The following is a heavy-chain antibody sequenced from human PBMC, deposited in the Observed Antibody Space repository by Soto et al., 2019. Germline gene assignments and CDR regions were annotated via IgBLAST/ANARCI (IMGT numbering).Heavy chain of an antibody. CDR3: SRGPRNADF. CDR1: GFSFSDHY. Sequence: GGSLRLSCAASGFSFSDHYMTWIRQSAGKGLELIAYISPSSGDIKYADSVKGRFTISRDNGKNSLYLQMNSLRVEDAAVYFCSRGPRNADFWGQGTLVTVSS. CDR2: ISPSSGDI. J-gene: IGHJ4*02. V-gene: IGHV3-11*05.